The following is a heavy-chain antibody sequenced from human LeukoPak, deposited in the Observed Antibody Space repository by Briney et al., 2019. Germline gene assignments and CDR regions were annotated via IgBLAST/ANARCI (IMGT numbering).Heavy chain of an antibody. CDR2: IDPNSGDT. J-gene: IGHJ4*02. CDR1: GYSFTGYF. V-gene: IGHV1-2*02. CDR3: ARSGSTGYSLDY. D-gene: IGHD3-22*01. Sequence: VAAVKVSCKASGYSFTGYFIHWVRQAPGQGREWMGCIDPNSGDTKYAQKFQGGVSMPRDTSTRTAYVELSRLRSDDTAVYFCARSGSTGYSLDYWGQGTLVTVSS.